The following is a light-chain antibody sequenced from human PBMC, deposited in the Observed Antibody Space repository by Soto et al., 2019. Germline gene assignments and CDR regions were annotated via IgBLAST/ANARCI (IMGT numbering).Light chain of an antibody. CDR2: DVS. J-gene: IGLJ2*01. CDR3: SSYTSTSALGV. V-gene: IGLV2-14*03. Sequence: QSVLTQPASVSGSPGQSITISCTGTSSDVGGYHYASWYQQLPGRAPQLMIYDVSNRPSGVSNRFSGSKSGNTASLTISGLQPEDEADYYCSSYTSTSALGVFGGGTQLTVL. CDR1: SSDVGGYHY.